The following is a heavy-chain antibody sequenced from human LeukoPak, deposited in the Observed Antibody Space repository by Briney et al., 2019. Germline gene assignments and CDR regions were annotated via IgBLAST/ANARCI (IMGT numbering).Heavy chain of an antibody. Sequence: PGGSLRLSCVASGFTFGKYWISWVRQAPGKGLEWVANIKLDGSEKNYVISVKGRFTISRDNTKNSLYLQMNSLRVEDTAVFYCARDQYDTWSRRGNFDSWGQGTLVIVSS. CDR3: ARDQYDTWSRRGNFDS. V-gene: IGHV3-7*03. D-gene: IGHD3-3*01. CDR2: IKLDGSEK. CDR1: GFTFGKYW. J-gene: IGHJ4*02.